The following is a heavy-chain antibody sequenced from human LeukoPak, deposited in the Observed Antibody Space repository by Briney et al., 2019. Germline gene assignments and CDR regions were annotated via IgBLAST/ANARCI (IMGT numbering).Heavy chain of an antibody. J-gene: IGHJ3*02. CDR2: IYYSGSI. CDR1: GFTFSSFG. Sequence: LRLSCAASGFTFSSFGMNWVRQHPGKGLEYIGYIYYSGSIYYNPSLKSRVTISLDPSKNQFSLKLSSVTAADTAVYYCARDRGYSYGCDAFDIWGQGTMVTVSS. CDR3: ARDRGYSYGCDAFDI. V-gene: IGHV4-31*02. D-gene: IGHD5-18*01.